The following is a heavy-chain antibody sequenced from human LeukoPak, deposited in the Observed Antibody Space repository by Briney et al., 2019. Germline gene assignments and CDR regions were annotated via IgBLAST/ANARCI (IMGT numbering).Heavy chain of an antibody. J-gene: IGHJ4*02. D-gene: IGHD1-26*01. V-gene: IGHV5-51*01. CDR1: EYSFPNYC. CDR2: IYPDDSDT. CDR3: ARPSSGSHGTYDY. Sequence: GESLKISCKHSEYSFPNYCIGWVRPMPGKGLEWMGIIYPDDSDTRYSPSFQGQVTISADRSISTAYLQWSSLRASDTAMYYCARPSSGSHGTYDYWGQGTLVTVSS.